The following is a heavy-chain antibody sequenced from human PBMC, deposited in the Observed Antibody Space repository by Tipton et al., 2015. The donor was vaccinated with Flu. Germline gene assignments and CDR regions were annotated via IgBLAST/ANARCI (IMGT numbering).Heavy chain of an antibody. CDR1: GDNVSSNSAA. V-gene: IGHV6-1*01. J-gene: IGHJ6*02. CDR3: ARDVYDQPFGDLLPWYYYGLDV. CDR2: TYYRSKWYN. Sequence: GLVKPSQTLSLTCAISGDNVSSNSAAWNWIRQSPSRGLEWLGRTYYRSKWYNYYAESVKSRITINPDTSKSQFSLQLNSVTPEDTAVYYCARDVYDQPFGDLLPWYYYGLDVWGQGTPVTVSS. D-gene: IGHD3-10*01.